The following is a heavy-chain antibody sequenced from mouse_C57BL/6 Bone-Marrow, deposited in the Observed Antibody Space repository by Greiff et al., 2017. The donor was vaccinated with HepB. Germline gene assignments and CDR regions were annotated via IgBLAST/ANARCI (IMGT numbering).Heavy chain of an antibody. J-gene: IGHJ2*01. CDR2: IDPSDSYT. Sequence: VQLQQPGAELVRPGTSVKLSCKASGYTFTSYWIHWVKQRPGQGLEWIGVIDPSDSYTNYNQKFKCKATLTVDTSSSTAYMQLSSLTSEDSAVYYCAREGYYFDYWGQGTTLTVSS. CDR3: AREGYYFDY. V-gene: IGHV1-59*01. CDR1: GYTFTSYW.